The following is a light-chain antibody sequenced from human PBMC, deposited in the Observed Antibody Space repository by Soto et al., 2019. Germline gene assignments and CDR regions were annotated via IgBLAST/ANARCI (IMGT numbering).Light chain of an antibody. V-gene: IGKV3-20*01. J-gene: IGKJ2*01. CDR1: QSVRNTY. CDR3: QQYGSSPMYT. Sequence: EIVLTQSPGTLSLSPGERATLSCRASQSVRNTYLAWYQQQPGQAPRLLIYDASSRATGIPDRFSGSGSGTDFTLPISRLEPEDFAVYYCQQYGSSPMYTFGQGTKLEIK. CDR2: DAS.